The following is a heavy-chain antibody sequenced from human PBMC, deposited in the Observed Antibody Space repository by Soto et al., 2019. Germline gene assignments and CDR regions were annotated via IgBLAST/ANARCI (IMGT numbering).Heavy chain of an antibody. Sequence: GGSLRLFCAASGFTFSSYAMSWVRQAPGKGLEWVSAISGSGGSTYYADSVKGRFTISRDNSKNTLYLQMNSLRAEDTAVYYCAKGGGIAAAGTIVLYYYYGMDVWGQGTTVTVS. D-gene: IGHD6-13*01. J-gene: IGHJ6*02. CDR1: GFTFSSYA. V-gene: IGHV3-23*01. CDR2: ISGSGGST. CDR3: AKGGGIAAAGTIVLYYYYGMDV.